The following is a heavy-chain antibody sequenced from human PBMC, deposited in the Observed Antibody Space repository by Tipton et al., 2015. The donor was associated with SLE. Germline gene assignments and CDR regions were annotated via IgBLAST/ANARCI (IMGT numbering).Heavy chain of an antibody. CDR3: ASQNGEGYCSGGSCPGD. D-gene: IGHD2-15*01. Sequence: TLSLTCTVSGGSISSSSYYWSWIRQHPGKGLEWIGYIYYSGSTYYNPSLKSRVTISVDTSKNQFSLKLSSVTAADTAVYYCASQNGEGYCSGGSCPGDWGQGTLVTVSS. V-gene: IGHV4-31*03. J-gene: IGHJ4*02. CDR2: IYYSGST. CDR1: GGSISSSSYY.